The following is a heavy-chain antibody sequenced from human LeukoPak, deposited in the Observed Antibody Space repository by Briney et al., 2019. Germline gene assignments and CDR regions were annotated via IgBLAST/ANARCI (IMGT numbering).Heavy chain of an antibody. D-gene: IGHD6-19*01. CDR3: ARGGHSSGWYHDY. CDR2: IYYSGST. CDR1: GGSVSSDNYY. V-gene: IGHV4-61*01. Sequence: SETLSLTCTVSGGSVSSDNYYWSWIRQPPGRGLEWIGYIYYSGSTNYNPSLKSRVTISVDTSKNQFSLKLSSVTAADTAVYYCARGGHSSGWYHDYWGQGTLVTVPS. J-gene: IGHJ4*02.